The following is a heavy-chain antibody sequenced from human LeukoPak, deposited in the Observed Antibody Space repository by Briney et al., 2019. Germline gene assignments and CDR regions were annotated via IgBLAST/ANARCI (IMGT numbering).Heavy chain of an antibody. Sequence: ASVKVSCKASGYTFTSYGISWVRQAPGQGLEWMGWISAYNGNTNYAQKLQGRVTTTTDTSTSTAYMELRSLRSDDTAVYYCARRTIFGVLYAFDIWGQGTMVTVSS. D-gene: IGHD3-3*01. V-gene: IGHV1-18*01. CDR1: GYTFTSYG. J-gene: IGHJ3*02. CDR2: ISAYNGNT. CDR3: ARRTIFGVLYAFDI.